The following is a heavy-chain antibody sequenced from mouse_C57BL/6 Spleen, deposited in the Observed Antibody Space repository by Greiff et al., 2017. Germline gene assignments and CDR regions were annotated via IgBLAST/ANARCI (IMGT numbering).Heavy chain of an antibody. D-gene: IGHD1-1*01. J-gene: IGHJ2*01. CDR1: GYTFTSYW. CDR3: ARGTTVGFDY. CDR2: IDPSDSYT. V-gene: IGHV1-59*01. Sequence: QVQLQQPGAELVRPGTSVKLSCKASGYTFTSYWMHWVKQRPGQGLEWIGVIDPSDSYTNYNQKFKGKATLTVDTSSSTAYMQLSTLTAEDSAVYDGARGTTVGFDYWGEGTTLTVSS.